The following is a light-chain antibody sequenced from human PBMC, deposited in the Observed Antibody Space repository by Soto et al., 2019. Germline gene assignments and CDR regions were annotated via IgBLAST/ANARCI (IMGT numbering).Light chain of an antibody. CDR2: DAS. CDR3: QQRSNWPIT. Sequence: EIVLTQSPATLSLSPGXRATLSCRASQSVSSYFAWYQQKPGQAPRLLLYDASNRATGIPARFSGSGSGTDFTLTLSSLEPADFAVYYCQQRSNWPITFGQGTRLDIK. J-gene: IGKJ5*01. V-gene: IGKV3-11*01. CDR1: QSVSSY.